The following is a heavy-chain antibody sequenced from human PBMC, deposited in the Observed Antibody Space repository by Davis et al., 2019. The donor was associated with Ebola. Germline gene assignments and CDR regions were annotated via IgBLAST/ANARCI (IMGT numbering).Heavy chain of an antibody. V-gene: IGHV4-39*01. CDR2: IYYSGST. D-gene: IGHD6-13*01. CDR1: GGSISSSSYY. J-gene: IGHJ5*02. CDR3: VRHYSSSLYWFDP. Sequence: SETLSLTCTVSGGSISSSSYYWGWIRQPPGKGLEWIGSIYYSGSTYYNPSLKSRVTISVDTSKNQFSLKLSSVTAADTAVYYCVRHYSSSLYWFDPRGHGTLVTVSS.